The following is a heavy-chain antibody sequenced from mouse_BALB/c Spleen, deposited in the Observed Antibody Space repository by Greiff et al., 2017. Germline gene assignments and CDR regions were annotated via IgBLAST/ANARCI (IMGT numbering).Heavy chain of an antibody. V-gene: IGHV1-14*01. CDR1: GYTFTSYV. J-gene: IGHJ4*01. D-gene: IGHD2-4*01. CDR2: INPYNDGT. Sequence: VQLQQSGPELVKPGASVKMSCKASGYTFTSYVMHWVKQKPGQGLEWIGYINPYNDGTKYNEKFKGKATLTSDKSSSTAYMELSSLTSEDSAVYYCARGDFDRDYDSDYAMDDWGQGTSVTVSS. CDR3: ARGDFDRDYDSDYAMDD.